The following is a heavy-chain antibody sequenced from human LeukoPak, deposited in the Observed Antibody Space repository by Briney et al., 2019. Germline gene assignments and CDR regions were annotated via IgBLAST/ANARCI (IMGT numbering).Heavy chain of an antibody. V-gene: IGHV1-69*13. J-gene: IGHJ4*02. Sequence: SMKVSCKASGGTFSSYAISWVRQAPGQGLEWMGGIIPIFGTANYAQKFQGRVTITADESTSTAYMELSSLRSEDTAVYYCASFVLRFLEWFEYYFDYWGQGTLVTVSS. D-gene: IGHD3-3*01. CDR3: ASFVLRFLEWFEYYFDY. CDR1: GGTFSSYA. CDR2: IIPIFGTA.